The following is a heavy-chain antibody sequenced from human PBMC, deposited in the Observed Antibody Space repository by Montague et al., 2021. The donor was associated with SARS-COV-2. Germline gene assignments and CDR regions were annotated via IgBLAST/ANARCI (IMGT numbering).Heavy chain of an antibody. D-gene: IGHD1-26*01. CDR3: ARARDEWELLPMRFEP. J-gene: IGHJ5*02. Sequence: SLRLSCAASGFTVSSNYMSWVRQAPGKGLEWVSVIYSGGSTYYADSVKGRFTISRDNSKNTLYLQMNSLRAEDTAVYYCARARDEWELLPMRFEPWGQGILVTVSS. CDR1: GFTVSSNY. V-gene: IGHV3-66*02. CDR2: IYSGGST.